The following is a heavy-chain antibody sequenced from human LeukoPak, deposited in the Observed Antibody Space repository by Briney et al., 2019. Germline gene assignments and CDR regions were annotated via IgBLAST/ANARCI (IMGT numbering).Heavy chain of an antibody. Sequence: GGSLRLSCSASGFTFNRFYLHWVRQAPGKGLEWVAVIWYDGSNKYYADSVKGRFTISRDNSKNTLYLQMNSLRAEDTAVYYCARGDYGDYHYYFDYWGQGTLVTVSS. J-gene: IGHJ4*02. CDR1: GFTFNRFY. D-gene: IGHD4-17*01. CDR3: ARGDYGDYHYYFDY. CDR2: IWYDGSNK. V-gene: IGHV3-33*08.